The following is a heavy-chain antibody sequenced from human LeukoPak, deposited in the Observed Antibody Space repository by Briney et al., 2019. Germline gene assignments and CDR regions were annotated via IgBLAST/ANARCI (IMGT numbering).Heavy chain of an antibody. J-gene: IGHJ4*02. CDR1: GLNFDDSA. V-gene: IGHV3-43*02. CDR3: AKESGKFDY. CDR2: ISADGGST. Sequence: PGGSPRLSCVASGLNFDDSAMHWVRHAAGTGLEWVSLISADGGSTFSADSVKGRFSISRDNSKNSLYLQMNSLRSEDTAMYYCAKESGKFDYWGQGTLVAVSS.